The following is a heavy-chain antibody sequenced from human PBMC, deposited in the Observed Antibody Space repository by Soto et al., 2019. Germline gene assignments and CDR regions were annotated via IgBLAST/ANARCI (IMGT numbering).Heavy chain of an antibody. J-gene: IGHJ4*02. CDR1: GYTFTSYG. D-gene: IGHD1-1*01. CDR3: ARGRYGDY. V-gene: IGHV1-18*01. CDR2: ISANNGNT. Sequence: QVHLVQSGAEVKKPGASVKVSCKASGYTFTSYGITWVRQAPGQGLEWMGWISANNGNTDYAQKLQGRVIVTRDTSTSTAYMGLRSLISDVTAVYYCARGRYGDYWGQGALVTVSS.